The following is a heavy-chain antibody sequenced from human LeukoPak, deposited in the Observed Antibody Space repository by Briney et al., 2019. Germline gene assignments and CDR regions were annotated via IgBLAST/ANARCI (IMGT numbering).Heavy chain of an antibody. Sequence: SETLSLTCIVSGGSISSSSYYWGWIRQPPGKGLEWIGSIYYSGSTYYNPSLKSRVTISVDTSKNQFSLKLSSVTAADTAVYYCARGREKRGTVTMYYYYYYMDVWGKGTTVTISS. CDR3: ARGREKRGTVTMYYYYYYMDV. J-gene: IGHJ6*03. V-gene: IGHV4-39*07. CDR2: IYYSGST. D-gene: IGHD4-17*01. CDR1: GGSISSSSYY.